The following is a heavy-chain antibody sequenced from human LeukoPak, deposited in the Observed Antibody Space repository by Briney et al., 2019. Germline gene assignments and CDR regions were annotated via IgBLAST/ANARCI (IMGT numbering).Heavy chain of an antibody. CDR1: ELSFKTYS. D-gene: IGHD2-8*02. Sequence: GGSLRLSCAASELSFKTYSMNWLRQSPGKGLEWVSATVGSRPDTYHADSVKGRFTVSRDNSRNTLYLQMNNLRIEDSAVYYCTKAPLMSCTGAFCYPFDSWGQGVLATVSS. J-gene: IGHJ4*02. CDR3: TKAPLMSCTGAFCYPFDS. V-gene: IGHV3-23*01. CDR2: TVGSRPDT.